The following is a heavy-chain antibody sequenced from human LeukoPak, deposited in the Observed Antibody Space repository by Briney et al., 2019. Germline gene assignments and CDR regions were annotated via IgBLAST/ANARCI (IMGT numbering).Heavy chain of an antibody. Sequence: SETLSLTCGVSGNFITRGYYWAWIRQPPGKGLEWIGSIYNTGSTYYNPSLKSRVTMSIDTSKNQFSLKLTSVTAADTAVYYCARNTSAWSPLGETQSAPHCFDSWGQGTLVTVPS. CDR2: IYNTGST. V-gene: IGHV4-38-2*01. D-gene: IGHD6-19*01. J-gene: IGHJ4*02. CDR1: GNFITRGYY. CDR3: ARNTSAWSPLGETQSAPHCFDS.